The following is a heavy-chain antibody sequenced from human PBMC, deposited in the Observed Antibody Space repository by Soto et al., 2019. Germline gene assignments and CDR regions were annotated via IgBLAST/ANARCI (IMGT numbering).Heavy chain of an antibody. Sequence: SETLSLTCTVSGGSISSGGYYWSWIRQHPGKGLEWIGYIYYSGSTNYNPSLKSRVTISVDTSKNQFSLKLSSVTAADTAVYYCARGYYDFWSGYSKYYYYGMDVWGQGTTVTVSS. J-gene: IGHJ6*02. V-gene: IGHV4-61*08. CDR3: ARGYYDFWSGYSKYYYYGMDV. D-gene: IGHD3-3*01. CDR1: GGSISSGGYY. CDR2: IYYSGST.